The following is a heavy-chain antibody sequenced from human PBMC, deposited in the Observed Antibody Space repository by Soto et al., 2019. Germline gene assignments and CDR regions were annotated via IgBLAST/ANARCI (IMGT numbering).Heavy chain of an antibody. J-gene: IGHJ5*02. CDR2: IYPGDSDT. D-gene: IGHD3-9*01. V-gene: IGHV5-51*01. Sequence: PGESLKLSCKGSGYSFTSYWIGWVRQMPGKGLEWMGIIYPGDSDTRYSPSFQGQVTISADKSISTAYLQWSSLKASDTAMYYCARNYYDILTGFNWFDPWGQGTLVTVSS. CDR3: ARNYYDILTGFNWFDP. CDR1: GYSFTSYW.